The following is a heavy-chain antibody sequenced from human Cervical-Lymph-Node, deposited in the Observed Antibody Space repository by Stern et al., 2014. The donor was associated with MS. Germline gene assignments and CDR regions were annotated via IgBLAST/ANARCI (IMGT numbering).Heavy chain of an antibody. V-gene: IGHV4-31*03. CDR1: GGSISSGGYY. CDR3: ARVGLVSALIDY. CDR2: IYYSGNT. Sequence: VQLEESGPGLVKPSQTLSLTCSVSGGSISSGGYYWSWIRQHPGKGLEYIGHIYYSGNTYYNPSLKSRVTISIDTSKNQFSLKLRSVTVADTAVYSCARVGLVSALIDYWGQGTLVTVSS. D-gene: IGHD2-21*01. J-gene: IGHJ4*02.